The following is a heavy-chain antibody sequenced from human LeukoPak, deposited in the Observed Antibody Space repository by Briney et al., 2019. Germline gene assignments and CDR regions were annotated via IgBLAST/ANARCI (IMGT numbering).Heavy chain of an antibody. CDR2: MRLHGRKK. CDR3: AKEANYCGSDCYSSPLDS. J-gene: IGHJ4*02. Sequence: GRSLRLSCVASGFSFSNFAMHWVRQAPGKGLAWVEIMRLHGRKKYYAASVKGRSTISRDNSKKTLYLQINSLRDKETAVYYSAKEANYCGSDCYSSPLDSWGQGTLVIVSS. V-gene: IGHV3-33*06. CDR1: GFSFSNFA. D-gene: IGHD2-21*02.